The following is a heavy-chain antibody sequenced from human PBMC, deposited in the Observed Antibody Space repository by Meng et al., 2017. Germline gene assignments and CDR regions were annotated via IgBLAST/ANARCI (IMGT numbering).Heavy chain of an antibody. CDR2: ISSSSSYI. Sequence: GGSLRLSCAASGFTFSSYSMNWVRQAPGKGLEWVSSISSSSSYIYYADSVKGRFTISRDNAKNSLYLQMNSLRAEDTAVYYCARVSQQWLPILYYFDYWGQGTLVTVSS. D-gene: IGHD6-19*01. CDR1: GFTFSSYS. V-gene: IGHV3-21*01. CDR3: ARVSQQWLPILYYFDY. J-gene: IGHJ4*02.